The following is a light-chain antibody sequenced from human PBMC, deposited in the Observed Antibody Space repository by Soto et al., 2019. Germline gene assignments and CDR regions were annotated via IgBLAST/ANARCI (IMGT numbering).Light chain of an antibody. CDR2: EVS. Sequence: QSVLTQPPSASGSFGQSVTISCTGTSSDVGGYNYVSWYQQHPGKAPKLMIYEVSERPSGVPDRFSGSKSGNTASLTVSGLQADDEADYYCSSYSGTNYNXVXGTGTKVTVL. J-gene: IGLJ1*01. V-gene: IGLV2-8*01. CDR1: SSDVGGYNY. CDR3: SSYSGTNYNXV.